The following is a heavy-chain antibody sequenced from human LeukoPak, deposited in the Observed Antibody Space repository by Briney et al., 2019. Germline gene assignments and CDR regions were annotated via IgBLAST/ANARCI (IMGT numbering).Heavy chain of an antibody. D-gene: IGHD1-26*01. V-gene: IGHV1-2*02. J-gene: IGHJ5*02. CDR2: INPNSGGT. CDR1: GYTFTGYY. CDR3: ARDIGGNWLDP. Sequence: ASVKVSCKASGYTFTGYYMHWVRQAPGQGLEWMGWINPNSGGTNYAQKFQGRVTMTRDTSSTTAYMEVRSLRFDDTAVYFCARDIGGNWLDPWGQGTLVSISS.